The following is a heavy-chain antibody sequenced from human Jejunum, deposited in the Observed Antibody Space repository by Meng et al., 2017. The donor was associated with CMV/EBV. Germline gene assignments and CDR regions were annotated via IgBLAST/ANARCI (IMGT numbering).Heavy chain of an antibody. CDR2: IGSSGSTM. Sequence: SCAASGFTFSDYYMSWIRQAPGQGLEWVSYIGSSGSTMYYADSVKGRFTISRDNARNSLYLQMNSLRVEDTAVYYCARAYSVGAPFDYWGQGTLVTVSS. J-gene: IGHJ4*02. CDR1: GFTFSDYY. V-gene: IGHV3-11*04. D-gene: IGHD1-26*01. CDR3: ARAYSVGAPFDY.